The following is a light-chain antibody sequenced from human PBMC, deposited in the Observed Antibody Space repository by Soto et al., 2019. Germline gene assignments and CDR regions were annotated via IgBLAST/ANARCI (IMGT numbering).Light chain of an antibody. Sequence: IQVTVSISSVSVSVRERVTITCRASQGIRNDLGWYQQKPGKAPKRLIYAASSLQSGVPSRFSGSGSWTEVTLTIRSRPAESASTQNRPYHHKDPGPVGHGTRLEIK. J-gene: IGKJ5*01. CDR2: AAS. CDR3: PYHHKDPGP. V-gene: IGKV1-17*01. CDR1: QGIRND.